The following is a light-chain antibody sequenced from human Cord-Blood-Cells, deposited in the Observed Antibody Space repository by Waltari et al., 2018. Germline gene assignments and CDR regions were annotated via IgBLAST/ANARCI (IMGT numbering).Light chain of an antibody. J-gene: IGLJ1*01. CDR2: DVS. V-gene: IGLV2-11*01. CDR1: RSDVGGYNF. CDR3: CSYAGSYV. Sequence: QSALTQPRSVSGSPGQSATISCTGTRSDVGGYNFVSWYQPPPGKAPKLMIYDVSKRPSGVPDRFSGSKSGNTASLTISGLQAEDEADYYCCSYAGSYVFGTGTKVTVL.